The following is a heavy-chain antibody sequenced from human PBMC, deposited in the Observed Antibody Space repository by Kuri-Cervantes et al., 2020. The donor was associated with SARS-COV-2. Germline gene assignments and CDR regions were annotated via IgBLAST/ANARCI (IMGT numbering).Heavy chain of an antibody. J-gene: IGHJ5*01. CDR2: TYYRSKWYN. V-gene: IGHV6-1*01. D-gene: IGHD1-26*01. CDR3: ARGRSRSYLGS. CDR1: GDSVSSNSAA. Sequence: LRLSCAISGDSVSSNSAAWNWIMQSPSRGLEWLGRTYYRSKWYNDYAVSVKSRITITPDTSKNQFSLQLNSVTPEDTAVYYCARGRSRSYLGSWGQGTLVTVSS.